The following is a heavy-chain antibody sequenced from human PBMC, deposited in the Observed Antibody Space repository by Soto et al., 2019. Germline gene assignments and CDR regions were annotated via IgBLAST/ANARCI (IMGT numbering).Heavy chain of an antibody. CDR2: INPSGGST. CDR1: GYTFSTYY. V-gene: IGHV1-46*01. D-gene: IGHD2-15*01. CDR3: ARRCSGGSCIDP. J-gene: IGHJ5*02. Sequence: QVQLVQSGAEVKKPGASVKVSCKASGYTFSTYYLHWVRQAPGQGLEWMGIINPSGGSTDYAQKFQGRVTMTSDTSTSTVYMELTSLRFDDTAVYYCARRCSGGSCIDPWGQGTLVTVSS.